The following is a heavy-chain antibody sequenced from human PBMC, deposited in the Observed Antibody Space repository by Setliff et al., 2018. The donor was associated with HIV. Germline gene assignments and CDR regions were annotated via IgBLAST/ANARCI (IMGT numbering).Heavy chain of an antibody. D-gene: IGHD2-2*02. Sequence: GGSLRLSCEASGFTFSTYSMTWVRQAPGKGLEWVSGISGSAGTTYYADSVKGRFTISRDNSKNTLYLQMNSLRAEDTAVYYCARDAAAPAAIEGAFDIWGQGTMVTVSS. CDR1: GFTFSTYS. J-gene: IGHJ3*02. V-gene: IGHV3-23*01. CDR3: ARDAAAPAAIEGAFDI. CDR2: ISGSAGTT.